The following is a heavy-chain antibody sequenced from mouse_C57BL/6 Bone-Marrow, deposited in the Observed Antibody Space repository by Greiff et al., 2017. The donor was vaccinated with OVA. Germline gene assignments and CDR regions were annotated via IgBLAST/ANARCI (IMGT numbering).Heavy chain of an antibody. CDR1: GYSFTGYY. V-gene: IGHV1-42*01. J-gene: IGHJ4*01. D-gene: IGHD2-4*01. CDR2: INPSTGGT. Sequence: EVQLVESGPELVKPGASVKISCKASGYSFTGYYMNWVKQSPEKSLEWIGEINPSTGGTTYNQKFKAKATLTVDKSSSTAYMQLKSLTSEDSAVYYCARSSYYDYGGDYYAMDYWGQGTSVTVSS. CDR3: ARSSYYDYGGDYYAMDY.